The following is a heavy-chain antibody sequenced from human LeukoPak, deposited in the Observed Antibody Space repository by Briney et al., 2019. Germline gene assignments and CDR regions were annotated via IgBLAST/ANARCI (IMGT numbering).Heavy chain of an antibody. CDR1: GGSMSGSY. D-gene: IGHD6-19*01. Sequence: TSETLSLTCTVSGGSMSGSYWSWIRQPPGKGLEWIGYIYYSGNTEYNPSLKSRVTISIDTSKNQFSLKLSSVTAADTAVYYCARGGWSMDSWGQGTLVTV. J-gene: IGHJ4*02. CDR2: IYYSGNT. CDR3: ARGGWSMDS. V-gene: IGHV4-59*01.